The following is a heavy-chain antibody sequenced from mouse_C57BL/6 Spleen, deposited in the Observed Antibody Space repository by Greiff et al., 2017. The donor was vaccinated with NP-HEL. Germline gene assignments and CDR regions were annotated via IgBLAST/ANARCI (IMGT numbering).Heavy chain of an antibody. V-gene: IGHV1-52*01. J-gene: IGHJ4*01. Sequence: VQLQQSGAELVRPGSSVKLSCKASGYTFTSYWMHWVKQRPIQGLEWIGNIDPSDSETHYNQKFKDKATLTVDKSSSTAYMQLSSLTSEDSAVYYCAREDSNYDGAMDYWGQGTSVTVAS. CDR1: GYTFTSYW. D-gene: IGHD2-5*01. CDR2: IDPSDSET. CDR3: AREDSNYDGAMDY.